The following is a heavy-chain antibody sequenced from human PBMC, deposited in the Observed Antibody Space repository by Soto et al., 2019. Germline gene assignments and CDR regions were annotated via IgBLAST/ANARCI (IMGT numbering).Heavy chain of an antibody. CDR2: IFYSGRT. J-gene: IGHJ4*02. Sequence: SETLSLTCTVSGGSISSGGYYWGWIRQPPGKGLEWIGSIFYSGRTYYNPSLKSRVTISVDTSRNQFSLKLTSVTAADTAVYYCARPSGGYWGQGTLVTVSS. V-gene: IGHV4-39*01. CDR1: GGSISSGGYY. D-gene: IGHD6-19*01. CDR3: ARPSGGY.